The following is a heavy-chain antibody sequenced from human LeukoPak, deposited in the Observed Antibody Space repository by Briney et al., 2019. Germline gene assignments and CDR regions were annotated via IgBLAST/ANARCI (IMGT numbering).Heavy chain of an antibody. Sequence: SETLSLTCTVSGDSVSSYYWSWIRQPPGKGLEWIGYIYYSGSTNYNPSLKSRVTISVDTSKNQFSLKLSSVTAADTAVYYCARLDSSGYYIPYWGQGTLVTVSS. V-gene: IGHV4-59*08. CDR3: ARLDSSGYYIPY. CDR2: IYYSGST. J-gene: IGHJ4*02. D-gene: IGHD3-22*01. CDR1: GDSVSSYY.